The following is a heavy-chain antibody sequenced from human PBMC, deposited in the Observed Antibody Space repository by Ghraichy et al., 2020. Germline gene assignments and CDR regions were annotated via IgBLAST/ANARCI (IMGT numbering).Heavy chain of an antibody. J-gene: IGHJ4*02. V-gene: IGHV3-23*01. CDR1: GFTFSSYA. Sequence: GESLNISCSGSGFTFSSYALSWVRQAPGKGLEWVSGINGGGGITDYPDSVKGRFIISRDNSKNTLYLQMNSLRAEDTAVYYCPKEPPMSTVSPDWGQGTPVTVSS. CDR2: INGGGGIT. CDR3: PKEPPMSTVSPD. D-gene: IGHD4-17*01.